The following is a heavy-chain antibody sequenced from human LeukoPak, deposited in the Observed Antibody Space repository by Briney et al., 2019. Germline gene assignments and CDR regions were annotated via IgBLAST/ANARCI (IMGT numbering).Heavy chain of an antibody. J-gene: IGHJ5*02. D-gene: IGHD3-10*01. CDR2: INHSGST. CDR1: GGSFSGYY. V-gene: IGHV4-34*01. CDR3: VRHVRRFGEERFDP. Sequence: SETLSLTCAVYGGSFSGYYWSWIRQPPGKGLEWIGEINHSGSTNYNPSLKSRVTISVDTSKNQFSLKLSSVTAADTAVYYCVRHVRRFGEERFDPWGQGTLVTVSS.